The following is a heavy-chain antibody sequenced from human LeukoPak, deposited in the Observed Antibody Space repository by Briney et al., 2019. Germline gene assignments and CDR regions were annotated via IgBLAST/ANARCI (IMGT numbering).Heavy chain of an antibody. CDR2: IHTSGDT. J-gene: IGHJ6*03. CDR1: GDSISNYF. Sequence: SSETLSLTCSVSGDSISNYFWTWIRQPPGKGLEWIGYIHTSGDTNYVSSLKSRVTMSVDTSKNQFSLRLSSVTAADTAVYSCVRGLRDEDRYYSYYFMDVWGKGTTVTVS. V-gene: IGHV4-4*09. CDR3: VRGLRDEDRYYSYYFMDV. D-gene: IGHD3-16*01.